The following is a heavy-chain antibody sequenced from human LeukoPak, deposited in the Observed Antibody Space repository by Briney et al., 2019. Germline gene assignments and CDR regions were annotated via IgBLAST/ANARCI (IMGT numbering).Heavy chain of an antibody. J-gene: IGHJ4*02. D-gene: IGHD3-3*01. CDR2: ISGSGGST. V-gene: IGHV3-23*01. CDR3: AKDFYDFWSGFDY. Sequence: GGSLRLSCTASGFTFNSDAMNWVRQAPGKGLEWVATISGSGGSTYYTDSVKGRFTIFRDNFKNMVFLQMNSLKAEDTAIYYCAKDFYDFWSGFDYWGQGTLVTVSS. CDR1: GFTFNSDA.